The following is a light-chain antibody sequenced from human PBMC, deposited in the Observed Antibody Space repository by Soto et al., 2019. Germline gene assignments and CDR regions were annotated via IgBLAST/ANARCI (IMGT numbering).Light chain of an antibody. CDR3: QQYGSSPPT. CDR1: QSVSNTY. Sequence: EIVLTQSPGTLSLSPGERATLSCRASQSVSNTYLAWYQHKPGQAPRLLIYGASRRATGIPDRFTGSGSGTDFTLTINGLEPEDFAVYYCQQYGSSPPTFGPGTKVDI. CDR2: GAS. J-gene: IGKJ3*01. V-gene: IGKV3-20*01.